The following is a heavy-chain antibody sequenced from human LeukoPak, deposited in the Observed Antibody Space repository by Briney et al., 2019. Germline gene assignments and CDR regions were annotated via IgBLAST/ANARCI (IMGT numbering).Heavy chain of an antibody. CDR3: AKDRLSRKTIAAAGDFDY. D-gene: IGHD6-13*01. CDR1: GFTFSSYA. J-gene: IGHJ4*02. Sequence: AGGSLRLSCAASGFTFSSYAMSWVCQAPGKGLEWVSAISGSGGSTYYADSVRGRFTISRDNSKNTLYLQMNSLRAEDTAVYYCAKDRLSRKTIAAAGDFDYWGQGTLVTVPS. V-gene: IGHV3-23*01. CDR2: ISGSGGST.